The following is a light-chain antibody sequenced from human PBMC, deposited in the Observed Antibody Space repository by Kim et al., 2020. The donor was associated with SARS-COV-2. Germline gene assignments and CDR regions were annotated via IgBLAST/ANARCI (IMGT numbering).Light chain of an antibody. V-gene: IGKV3-20*01. CDR3: HQYDTSRT. J-gene: IGKJ1*01. CDR2: GTS. Sequence: PGESATRTGRASQNIRITCLAWYQQKPGHAPRLLLYGTSARPTGPPDRFSGSASETAFTPTISSLEPDDFAFYFCHQYDTSRTFCPGTKVDIK. CDR1: QNIRITC.